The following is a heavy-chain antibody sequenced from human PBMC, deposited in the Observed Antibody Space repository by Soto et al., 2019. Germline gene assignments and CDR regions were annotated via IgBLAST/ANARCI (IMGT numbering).Heavy chain of an antibody. CDR3: ARVSRVSVPAAKGRKGNWFDP. J-gene: IGHJ5*02. V-gene: IGHV1-8*01. D-gene: IGHD2-2*01. CDR2: MNPNSGNT. Sequence: ASVKVSCKASGYTFTSYDINWVRQATGQGLEWMGWMNPNSGNTGYAQKFQGRVTMTRNTSISTAYMELSSLRSEDTAVYYCARVSRVSVPAAKGRKGNWFDPWGQGTLVTVSS. CDR1: GYTFTSYD.